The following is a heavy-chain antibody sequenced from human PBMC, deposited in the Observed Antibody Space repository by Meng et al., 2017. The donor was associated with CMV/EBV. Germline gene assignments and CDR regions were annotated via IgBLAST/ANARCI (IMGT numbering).Heavy chain of an antibody. J-gene: IGHJ6*02. V-gene: IGHV3-53*01. D-gene: IGHD2/OR15-2a*01. Sequence: GESLKISCAASGFTVSSNYMSWVRQAPGKGLEWVSVIYSGGSTYYADSVKGRFTISRDNSKNTLYLQMNSLRAEDTAVYYCARDNREGDYYYYGMDVWGQGTTVTVSS. CDR3: ARDNREGDYYYYGMDV. CDR2: IYSGGST. CDR1: GFTVSSNY.